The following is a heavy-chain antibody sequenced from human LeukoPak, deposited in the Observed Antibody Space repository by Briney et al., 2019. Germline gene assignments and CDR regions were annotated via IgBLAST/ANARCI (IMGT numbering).Heavy chain of an antibody. J-gene: IGHJ4*02. V-gene: IGHV3-74*03. CDR3: ARDQRVTGRPDIDY. CDR1: GFTFRNHW. D-gene: IGHD6-6*01. CDR2: ISSDGSST. Sequence: LAGGPLRLSCAASGFTFRNHWMHWVRQTPGKGLVWVSRISSDGSSTTYADSVKGRFTISRDNAKNTLYLQMNNLRAEDTAMYYCARDQRVTGRPDIDYWGQGTLVIVSS.